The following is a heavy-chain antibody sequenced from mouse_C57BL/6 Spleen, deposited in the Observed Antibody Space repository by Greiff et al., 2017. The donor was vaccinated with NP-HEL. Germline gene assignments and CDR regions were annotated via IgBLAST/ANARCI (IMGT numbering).Heavy chain of an antibody. CDR3: ARDYGSSYAWFAY. J-gene: IGHJ3*01. CDR2: IDPSDSYT. CDR1: GYTFTSYW. D-gene: IGHD1-1*01. Sequence: VKLQQPGAELVMPGASVKLSCKASGYTFTSYWMHWVKQRPGQGLEWIGEIDPSDSYTNYNQKFKGKSTLTVDKSSSTAYMQLSSLTSEDSAVYYCARDYGSSYAWFAYWGQGTLVTVSA. V-gene: IGHV1-69*01.